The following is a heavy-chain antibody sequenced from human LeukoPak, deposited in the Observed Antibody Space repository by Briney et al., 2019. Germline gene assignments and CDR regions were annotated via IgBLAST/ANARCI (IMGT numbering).Heavy chain of an antibody. CDR2: IWYDGSNK. V-gene: IGHV3-33*06. D-gene: IGHD3-3*01. CDR3: AKDYDFWSGYYTPGAYFDY. CDR1: GFTFSSYG. J-gene: IGHJ4*02. Sequence: GRSLRLSCAASGFTFSSYGMHWVRQAPGKGLEWVAVIWYDGSNKYYADSVKGRFTISRDNSKNTLYLQMNSLRAEDTAVYYCAKDYDFWSGYYTPGAYFDYWGQGTLVTVSS.